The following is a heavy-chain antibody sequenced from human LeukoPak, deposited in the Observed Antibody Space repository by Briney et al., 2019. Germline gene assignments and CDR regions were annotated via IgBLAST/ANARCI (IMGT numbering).Heavy chain of an antibody. V-gene: IGHV4-4*02. J-gene: IGHJ6*03. Sequence: SSGTLSLTCAVSGGSISSSNWWSWVRQPPGKGLEWIGEIYHSGSTNYNPSLKSRVTISVDTSKNQFSLKLSSVTAADTAVYYCARVKIDIVVVRYYYYMDVWGKGTTVTVSS. CDR1: GGSISSSNW. CDR2: IYHSGST. D-gene: IGHD2-2*01. CDR3: ARVKIDIVVVRYYYYMDV.